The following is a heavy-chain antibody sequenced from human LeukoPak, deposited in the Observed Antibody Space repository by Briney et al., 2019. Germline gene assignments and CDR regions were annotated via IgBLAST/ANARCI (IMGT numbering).Heavy chain of an antibody. J-gene: IGHJ4*02. CDR1: GFSFRHYW. CDR2: INQDGSEK. CDR3: ARAGTAGSVDY. V-gene: IGHV3-7*01. D-gene: IGHD6-13*01. Sequence: PGGSLGLSCAASGFSFRHYWMSWVRQAPGKGLEWVANINQDGSEKYYVDSVKGRFTISRDNAKNSLCLQMDSLRAEDTAVYYCARAGTAGSVDYWGRGTLVTVSS.